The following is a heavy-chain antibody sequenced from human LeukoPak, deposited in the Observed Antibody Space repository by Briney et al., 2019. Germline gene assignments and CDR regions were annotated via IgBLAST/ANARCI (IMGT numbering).Heavy chain of an antibody. V-gene: IGHV3-21*01. CDR2: ISTTISHT. Sequence: PGGSLRLSCAASGFSFSSYSMSWVRQAPGKGLEWVSSISTTISHTYYRDSVKGRFTISRDNAKNSLYLQMNSLRAEDTTVYFCARGGSFYYGSGNFYNFWGQGTLVTVSS. D-gene: IGHD3-10*01. CDR3: ARGGSFYYGSGNFYNF. CDR1: GFSFSSYS. J-gene: IGHJ4*02.